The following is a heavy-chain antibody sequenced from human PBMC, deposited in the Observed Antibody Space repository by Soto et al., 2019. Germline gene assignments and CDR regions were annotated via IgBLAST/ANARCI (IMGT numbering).Heavy chain of an antibody. CDR3: TTDIVVVPGAIRSAYAFDI. Sequence: GGSLRLSCAASGFTFSKASMSWVRQAPGKGLEWVGRIKSKTDGGTTDYAAPVKGRFTISRDDSKNTLYLHMNSLKTEDTAVYYCTTDIVVVPGAIRSAYAFDIWGQGTMVTV. V-gene: IGHV3-15*01. CDR2: IKSKTDGGTT. D-gene: IGHD2-2*01. J-gene: IGHJ3*02. CDR1: GFTFSKAS.